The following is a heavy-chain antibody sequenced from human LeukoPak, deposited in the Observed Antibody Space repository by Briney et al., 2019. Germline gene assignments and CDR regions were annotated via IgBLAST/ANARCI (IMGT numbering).Heavy chain of an antibody. CDR3: ARGKENYYDSSWFDP. D-gene: IGHD3-22*01. CDR1: GGTFSSYA. J-gene: IGHJ5*02. CDR2: IIPIFGTA. V-gene: IGHV1-69*13. Sequence: SVKVSCKASGGTFSSYAISWVRQAPGQGLEWMGGIIPIFGTANYAQKFQGRVTITADESTSTAYMELSSLRSEDTAVYYCARGKENYYDSSWFDPWGQGTLVTVSS.